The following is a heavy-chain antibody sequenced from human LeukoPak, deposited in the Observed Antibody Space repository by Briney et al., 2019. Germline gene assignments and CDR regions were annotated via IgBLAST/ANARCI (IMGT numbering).Heavy chain of an antibody. CDR2: INPNSGGT. Sequence: PGASVKVSCKASGYTFTGYYMHWVRQAPGQGLEWMGWINPNSGGTNYAQKFQGRVTMTRDTSISTAYVELSRLRSDDTAVYYCARDVPGIAVAGTGRYFQHWGQGTLVTVSS. CDR3: ARDVPGIAVAGTGRYFQH. CDR1: GYTFTGYY. D-gene: IGHD6-19*01. V-gene: IGHV1-2*02. J-gene: IGHJ1*01.